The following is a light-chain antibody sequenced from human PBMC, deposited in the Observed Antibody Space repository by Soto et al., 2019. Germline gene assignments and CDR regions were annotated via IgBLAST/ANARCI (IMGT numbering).Light chain of an antibody. CDR2: DAS. V-gene: IGKV3-11*01. J-gene: IGKJ1*01. CDR3: QQRSNWPT. CDR1: QGVRSY. Sequence: EIVLTQSPATLSLSPGERATLSCRASQGVRSYLAWYQQKPGQAPRLLMYDASNRATGIPARFSGSGSGTDFTLTISSLEPEDFAVYYCQQRSNWPTFGQGTKVEIK.